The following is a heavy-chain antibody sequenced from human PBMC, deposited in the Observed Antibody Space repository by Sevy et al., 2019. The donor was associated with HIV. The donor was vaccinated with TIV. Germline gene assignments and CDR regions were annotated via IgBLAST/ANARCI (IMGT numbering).Heavy chain of an antibody. CDR1: GGSINSGDYY. V-gene: IGHV4-31*03. J-gene: IGHJ5*02. CDR3: ARSFAKGVVATXAXXXXP. CDR2: IYYSGST. Sequence: SETLSLTCTVSGGSINSGDYYWSWIRQHPGKGLEWLGYIYYSGSTYYNPSLKSRITISVDTSKNQFSLKLSSVTAAXTAVYYCARSFAKGVVATXAXXXXPWGQXTLVTVSS. D-gene: IGHD3-3*01.